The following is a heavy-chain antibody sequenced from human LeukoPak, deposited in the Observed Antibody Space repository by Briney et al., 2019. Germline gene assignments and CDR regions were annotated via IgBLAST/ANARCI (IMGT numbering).Heavy chain of an antibody. Sequence: GALRLSCAASGFTVSSNYMSWVRQAPGKGLEWVSVIYSGGSTYYADSVKGRFTISRDNSKNTLYLQMNSLRAEDTAVYYCAKAPAFDIWGQGTMVTVSS. J-gene: IGHJ3*02. CDR3: AKAPAFDI. CDR2: IYSGGST. V-gene: IGHV3-53*01. CDR1: GFTVSSNY.